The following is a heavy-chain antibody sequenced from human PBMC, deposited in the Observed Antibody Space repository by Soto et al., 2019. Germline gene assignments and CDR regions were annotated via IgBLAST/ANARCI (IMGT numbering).Heavy chain of an antibody. Sequence: GGSLRLSCAASGFSFSSYAMSWVRLAQGKGMEVVSAISGSGSSTYYADSVKGRFTIARENSKNTLYKQMNSLRAENTAVYYFAKVATWNYFDNWGQGALVTVSS. CDR1: GFSFSSYA. CDR2: ISGSGSST. J-gene: IGHJ4*02. D-gene: IGHD1-1*01. V-gene: IGHV3-23*01. CDR3: AKVATWNYFDN.